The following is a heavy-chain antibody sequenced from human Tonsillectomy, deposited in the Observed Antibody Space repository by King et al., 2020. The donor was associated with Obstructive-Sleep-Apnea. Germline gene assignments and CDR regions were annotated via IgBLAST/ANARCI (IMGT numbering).Heavy chain of an antibody. CDR2: ISYGGSNK. V-gene: IGHV3-30*04. CDR3: ARAFLVWELLGAFDI. CDR1: GFTFSSYA. J-gene: IGHJ3*02. D-gene: IGHD1-26*01. Sequence: VQLVESGGGVVQPGRSLRLSCAASGFTFSSYAMHWVRQAPGKGLEWVALISYGGSNKYYPDSVKGRFTISRGNSKNTLYLQMNSLRAEDTAVYYCARAFLVWELLGAFDIWGQGTMVTVSS.